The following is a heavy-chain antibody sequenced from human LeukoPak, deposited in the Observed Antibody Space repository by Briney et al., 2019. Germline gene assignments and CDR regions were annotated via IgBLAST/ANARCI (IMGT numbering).Heavy chain of an antibody. D-gene: IGHD3-3*01. J-gene: IGHJ6*02. V-gene: IGHV4-39*01. CDR3: AAIFGVVTKYYYYGMDV. Sequence: SETLSLTCTVSGGSISSSSYYWGWIRQPPGKGLEWIGSIYYSGSTYYNPSLKSRVTISVDTSKNQFSLKLSSVTAADTAVYYCAAIFGVVTKYYYYGMDVWGQGTTVTVS. CDR2: IYYSGST. CDR1: GGSISSSSYY.